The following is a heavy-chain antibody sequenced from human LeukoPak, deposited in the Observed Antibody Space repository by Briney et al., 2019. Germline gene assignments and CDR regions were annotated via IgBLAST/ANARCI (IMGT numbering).Heavy chain of an antibody. CDR3: ARDTGYCSSTSCYPLDV. J-gene: IGHJ6*02. V-gene: IGHV3-9*01. D-gene: IGHD2-2*01. CDR2: ISWNSGSI. CDR1: GFTFDDYA. Sequence: PGRSLRLSCAASGFTFDDYAMHWVRQAPGKGLEWVSGISWNSGSIVYADSVKGRFTISRDNTKNSLYLQMNSLRAEDTAVYYCARDTGYCSSTSCYPLDVWGQGTTVTVSS.